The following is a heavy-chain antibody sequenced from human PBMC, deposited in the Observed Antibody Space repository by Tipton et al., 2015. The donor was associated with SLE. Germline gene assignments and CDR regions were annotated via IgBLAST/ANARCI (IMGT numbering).Heavy chain of an antibody. D-gene: IGHD6-13*01. J-gene: IGHJ2*01. V-gene: IGHV4-39*01. Sequence: GLVKPSETLSLTCAVSGGSISSTGSYWGWVRQPPGKGLEWLGNIYYTGRTHYNPSLASRVTISLGMSENEFSLKLNSVTAEDTAVYYCARPQQQFDWYFDLWGRGTLVTVSS. CDR2: IYYTGRT. CDR1: GGSISSTGSY. CDR3: ARPQQQFDWYFDL.